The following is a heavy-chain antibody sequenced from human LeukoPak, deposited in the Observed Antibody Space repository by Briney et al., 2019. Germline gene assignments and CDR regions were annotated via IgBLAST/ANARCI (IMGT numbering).Heavy chain of an antibody. CDR3: ARDRTYYYDSSGYGYYYGMDV. J-gene: IGHJ6*02. V-gene: IGHV1-18*01. CDR1: GYTFTSYG. CDR2: ISAYNGNT. Sequence: GASVKVSCKASGYTFTSYGISWVRQAPGQGLEWMGWISAYNGNTNYAQKLQGRVTMTTDTSTSTAYMELRSLRSDDTAVYYCARDRTYYYDSSGYGYYYGMDVWGQGTTVTVSS. D-gene: IGHD3-22*01.